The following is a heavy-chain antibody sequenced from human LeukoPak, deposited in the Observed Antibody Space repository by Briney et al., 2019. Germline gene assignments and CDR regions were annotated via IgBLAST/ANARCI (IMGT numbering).Heavy chain of an antibody. J-gene: IGHJ4*02. CDR2: ISGSGGST. CDR3: AKDQKKGYIAVAGRHFDY. Sequence: GGSLRLSCAASGFTFSSYAMSWVRQAPGKGLEWVSAISGSGGSTYYADSVKGRFTISRDNSKNTLYLQMNSLRAEDTAVYCCAKDQKKGYIAVAGRHFDYWGQGTLVTVSS. V-gene: IGHV3-23*01. CDR1: GFTFSSYA. D-gene: IGHD6-19*01.